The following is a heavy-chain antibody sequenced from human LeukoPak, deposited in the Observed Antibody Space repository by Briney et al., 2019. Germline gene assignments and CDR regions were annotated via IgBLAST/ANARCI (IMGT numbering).Heavy chain of an antibody. CDR3: AKDRGGYYASGTSYYFYGMDV. CDR2: ISGDGDDT. Sequence: GGSLRLSCAASGFTFGHYAMHWVRQPPGKGLEWVSLISGDGDDTYYADSVKGRFTTSRDTSSNSLFLQMDSLSREDSALYYCAKDRGGYYASGTSYYFYGMDVWGQGTTVTVSS. CDR1: GFTFGHYA. J-gene: IGHJ6*02. D-gene: IGHD3-10*01. V-gene: IGHV3-43*02.